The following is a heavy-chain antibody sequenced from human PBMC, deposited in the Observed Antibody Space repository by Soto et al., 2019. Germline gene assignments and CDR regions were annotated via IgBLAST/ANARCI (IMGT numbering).Heavy chain of an antibody. CDR1: GLTVSNNY. V-gene: IGHV3-66*01. CDR3: ASCHWNGPNDY. J-gene: IGHJ4*02. D-gene: IGHD1-1*01. CDR2: IYRGGDS. Sequence: EVQLEESGGGLVQPGGSLRLSCAASGLTVSNNYMRWVRHAPGKGLEWVSAIYRGGDSYYADSVNGRFTISRDNSKNTLYLQMNSLRDEDTAVYYCASCHWNGPNDYWGQGTLVTVSS.